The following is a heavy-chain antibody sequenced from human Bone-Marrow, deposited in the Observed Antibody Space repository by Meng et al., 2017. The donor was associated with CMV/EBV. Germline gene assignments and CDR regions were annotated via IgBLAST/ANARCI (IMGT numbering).Heavy chain of an antibody. Sequence: GESLKISCAASGFTVSSYEMNWVRQAPGKGLEWVSYISSSGSTIYYADSVKGRFTISSNNAKNTLYLKMNSLRAEDTAVYYCAREYCSLNYYYYGMDVWGQGTTVTVSS. J-gene: IGHJ6*02. CDR3: AREYCSLNYYYYGMDV. V-gene: IGHV3-48*03. D-gene: IGHD6-6*01. CDR1: GFTVSSYE. CDR2: ISSSGSTI.